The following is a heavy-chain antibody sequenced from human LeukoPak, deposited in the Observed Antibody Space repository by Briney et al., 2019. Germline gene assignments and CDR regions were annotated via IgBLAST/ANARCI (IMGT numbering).Heavy chain of an antibody. V-gene: IGHV3-74*01. Sequence: GGSLRLSCTASGFTFGDYAMSWVRQAPGKGLVWVSRIDEDGKTIDYADSVKGRFTISRDNAKDTLYLQMSSLRDEDTAVYYCVSDLCGGDDQWGRGTLVTVSS. D-gene: IGHD3-3*01. J-gene: IGHJ5*02. CDR1: GFTFGDYA. CDR2: IDEDGKTI. CDR3: VSDLCGGDDQ.